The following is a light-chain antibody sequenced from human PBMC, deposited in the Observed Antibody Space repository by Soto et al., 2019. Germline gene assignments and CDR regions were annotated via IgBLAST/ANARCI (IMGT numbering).Light chain of an antibody. CDR1: SSDVGSYNR. V-gene: IGLV2-18*02. CDR2: EVS. CDR3: SSYTSGSTVV. Sequence: QSALTQPPSVSGSPGQSVTISCTGTSSDVGSYNRVYWYQQPPGTAPKLMIYEVSNRPSGVPDRFSGSKSGNTASLTISGLQAEDEADYYCSSYTSGSTVVFGGGAKLTVL. J-gene: IGLJ2*01.